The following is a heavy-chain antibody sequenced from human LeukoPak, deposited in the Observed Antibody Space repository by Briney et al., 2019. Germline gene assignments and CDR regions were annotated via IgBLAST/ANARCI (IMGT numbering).Heavy chain of an antibody. CDR3: ARGTYYYDSSGYFSPVDY. J-gene: IGHJ4*02. V-gene: IGHV1-2*02. CDR1: GYTFTGYY. D-gene: IGHD3-22*01. Sequence: ASVKVSCKASGYTFTGYYMHWVRQAPGQGLEWMGWINPNSGGTNYAQKFQGRVTMTRDTSISTAYMELSSLRSEDTAVYYCARGTYYYDSSGYFSPVDYWGQGTLVTVSS. CDR2: INPNSGGT.